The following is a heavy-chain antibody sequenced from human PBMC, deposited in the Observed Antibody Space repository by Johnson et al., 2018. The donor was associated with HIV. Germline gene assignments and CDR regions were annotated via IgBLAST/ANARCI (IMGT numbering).Heavy chain of an antibody. CDR1: GFTFSSYG. Sequence: QVQLVESGGGVVQPGGSLRLSCAASGFTFSSYGMHWVRQAPGKGLEWVSVIYSGGSTYYADSVKGRFTIPRDNSKNTLYLQMNSLRAEDTAVYYCAKESGIAAAWTKDPLLDDAFDIWGQGTMVTVSS. D-gene: IGHD6-13*01. CDR2: IYSGGST. J-gene: IGHJ3*02. CDR3: AKESGIAAAWTKDPLLDDAFDI. V-gene: IGHV3-NL1*01.